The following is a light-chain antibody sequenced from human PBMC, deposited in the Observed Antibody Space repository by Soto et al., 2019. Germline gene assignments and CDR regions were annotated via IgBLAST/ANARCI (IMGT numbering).Light chain of an antibody. CDR2: GNS. J-gene: IGLJ1*01. Sequence: QSVLTQPPSVSGAPGQRVTISCTGSSSNIGAGYDVHWYQQLPGTAPKIFIYGNSNRPSGVPDRFSGSKSGTSASLAITGLQAEDEADYYCHSYDSSLSGSVFGTGTKVTVL. CDR3: HSYDSSLSGSV. V-gene: IGLV1-40*01. CDR1: SSNIGAGYD.